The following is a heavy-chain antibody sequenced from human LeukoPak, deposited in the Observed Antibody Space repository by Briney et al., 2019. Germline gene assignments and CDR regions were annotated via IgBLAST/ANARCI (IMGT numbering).Heavy chain of an antibody. CDR3: ARLTVLRFKADV. CDR1: GVSISSYY. Sequence: SETLSLTCTVSGVSISSYYWSWIRQPAGKGLEWIGRIYTSGSTNYNPSLKSRVTMSVDTSKNQFSLKLSSVTAADTAVYYCARLTVLRFKADVWGKGTTVTVSS. J-gene: IGHJ6*04. D-gene: IGHD3-3*01. CDR2: IYTSGST. V-gene: IGHV4-4*07.